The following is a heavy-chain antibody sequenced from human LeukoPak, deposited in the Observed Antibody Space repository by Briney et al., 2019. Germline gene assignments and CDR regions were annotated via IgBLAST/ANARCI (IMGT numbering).Heavy chain of an antibody. CDR3: AVRAGSGLYYFDY. V-gene: IGHV1-69*02. Sequence: ASVKVSCKASGYTFAAYFIHWVRQAPGQGLEWMGRIIPILGIANYAQKFQGRVTITADKSTSTAYMELSSLRSEDTAVYYCAVRAGSGLYYFDYWGQGTLVTVSS. CDR1: GYTFAAYF. D-gene: IGHD5-24*01. CDR2: IIPILGIA. J-gene: IGHJ4*02.